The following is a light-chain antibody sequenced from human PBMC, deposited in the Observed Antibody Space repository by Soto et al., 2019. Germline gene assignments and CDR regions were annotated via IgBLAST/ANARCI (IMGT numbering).Light chain of an antibody. CDR2: WAS. J-gene: IGKJ1*01. V-gene: IGKV4-1*01. CDR1: QSVLYSSNKKNY. CDR3: QQSYSTPRT. Sequence: IVMTQSPDSLAVSLGERATINGKSSQSVLYSSNKKNYLAWYKQKSGQSPKVLIYWASTRESGVPDRFSGSGSGTDFTLSISSLQAEDAAVYYCQQSYSTPRTFGQGTKVEIK.